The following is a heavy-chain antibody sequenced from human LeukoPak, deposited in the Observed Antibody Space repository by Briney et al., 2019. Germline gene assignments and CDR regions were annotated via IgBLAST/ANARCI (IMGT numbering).Heavy chain of an antibody. CDR3: ARARIPFAVVIPWDY. V-gene: IGHV1-69*13. CDR2: IIPLFGTA. J-gene: IGHJ4*02. D-gene: IGHD3-3*01. Sequence: SVKVSCKASGGTFSNYAVSWVRQAPGQGLEWMGGIIPLFGTANYAQRFQGRVTITADESTSTAYMALSSLRSEDTAIYYCARARIPFAVVIPWDYWGQGTLVTVSS. CDR1: GGTFSNYA.